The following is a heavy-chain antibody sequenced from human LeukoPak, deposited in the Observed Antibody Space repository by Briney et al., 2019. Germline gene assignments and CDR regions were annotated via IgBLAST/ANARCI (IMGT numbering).Heavy chain of an antibody. Sequence: SGPTLVNPTQTLTLTCTFSGFSLSTRGVGVGWIRQPPGKALEWLALIYWDDDKRYSPSLKSRLTITKDTSKNQVVLTMTNMDPVDTATYYCALWGSWLRAIDYWGQGTLVTVSS. J-gene: IGHJ4*02. CDR3: ALWGSWLRAIDY. CDR1: GFSLSTRGVG. CDR2: IYWDDDK. D-gene: IGHD5-12*01. V-gene: IGHV2-5*02.